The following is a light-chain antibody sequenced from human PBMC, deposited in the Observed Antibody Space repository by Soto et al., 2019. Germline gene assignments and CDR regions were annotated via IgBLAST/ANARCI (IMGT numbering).Light chain of an antibody. Sequence: EIVLTQSPGTLSLFPGERATLSCRASQSVSSSYLAWYQQKPGQAPRPLIYGASSRAIGNPDRFSGSESVTDFTLTISRLEPEDFAVYYCQQYASSPWTFGQVTKVEIK. CDR2: GAS. V-gene: IGKV3-20*01. CDR1: QSVSSSY. J-gene: IGKJ1*01. CDR3: QQYASSPWT.